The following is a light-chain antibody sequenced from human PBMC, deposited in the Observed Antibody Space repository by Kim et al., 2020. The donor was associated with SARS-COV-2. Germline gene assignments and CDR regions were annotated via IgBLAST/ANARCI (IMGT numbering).Light chain of an antibody. CDR1: QSLSRF. CDR3: QDYPHNWT. CDR2: KTS. V-gene: IGKV1-5*03. Sequence: GDSVTITCRASQSLSRFLAWYQQKPGKAPNLLIYKTSTLNRGVPSRFSGSGSGTEFTLTITNLQADDFALYYCQDYPHNWTFGQGTKV. J-gene: IGKJ1*01.